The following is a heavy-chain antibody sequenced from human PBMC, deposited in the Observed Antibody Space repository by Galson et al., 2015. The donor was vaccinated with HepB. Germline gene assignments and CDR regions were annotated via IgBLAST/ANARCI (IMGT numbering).Heavy chain of an antibody. CDR3: ARGASSGGNYFFF. CDR2: IITIFGIA. J-gene: IGHJ4*02. Sequence: SVKVSCKASGGTFSNYAVSWVRQAPGQGLEWMGAIITIFGIANYAQKFQGKVTITADKSTNTAYLELSSLRSEDTAVYYCARGASSGGNYFFFWGPGTLVTVSS. D-gene: IGHD3-10*01. CDR1: GGTFSNYA. V-gene: IGHV1-69*10.